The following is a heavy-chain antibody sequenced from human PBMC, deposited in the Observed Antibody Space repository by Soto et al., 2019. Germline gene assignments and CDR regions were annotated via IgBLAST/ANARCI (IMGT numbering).Heavy chain of an antibody. D-gene: IGHD3-10*01. J-gene: IGHJ3*02. Sequence: EVQLVESGGDLVQPGRSLRLSCAASGFTFDDYAMHWVRQAPGRGWSGFPGFSGNSVTIGYADSVKGRFTISRDNAKNSLYLQMSSLRAEDTALYYCAKDSTFGGWGNAFDIWGQGTMVTVSS. V-gene: IGHV3-9*01. CDR1: GFTFDDYA. CDR2: FSGNSVTI. CDR3: AKDSTFGGWGNAFDI.